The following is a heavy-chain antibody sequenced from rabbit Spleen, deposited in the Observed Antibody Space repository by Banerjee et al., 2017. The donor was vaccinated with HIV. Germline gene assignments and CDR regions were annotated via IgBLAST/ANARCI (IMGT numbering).Heavy chain of an antibody. CDR3: ARAIRGNYWISRLDL. V-gene: IGHV1S43*01. CDR1: GLSFSSAYD. J-gene: IGHJ3*01. CDR2: IYTGGDNV. D-gene: IGHD3-1*01. Sequence: QSLEESGGDLVQPGASLTLTCTASGLSFSSAYDMCWVRQAPGKGLEWIGYIYTGGDNVWYANWVNGRFTITRSTSLNTVTLQLNSLTAADTATYFCARAIRGNYWISRLDLWGQGTLVTVS.